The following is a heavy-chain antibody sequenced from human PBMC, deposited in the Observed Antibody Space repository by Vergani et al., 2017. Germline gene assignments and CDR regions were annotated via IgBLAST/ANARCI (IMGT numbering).Heavy chain of an antibody. D-gene: IGHD6-13*01. Sequence: VQLLESGGGLVQPGRSLRLSCAASGFTFSSYGMHWVRQAPGKGLEWVAVIWYDGSNKYYADSVKGRFTISRDNSKNTLYLQMNSLRAEDTAVYYCARGRGSRSSSWSHAFDIWGQGTMVTVSS. CDR3: ARGRGSRSSSWSHAFDI. CDR1: GFTFSSYG. J-gene: IGHJ3*02. CDR2: IWYDGSNK. V-gene: IGHV3-33*01.